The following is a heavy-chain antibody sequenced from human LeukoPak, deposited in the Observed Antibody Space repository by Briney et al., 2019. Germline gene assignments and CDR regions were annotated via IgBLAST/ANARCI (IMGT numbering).Heavy chain of an antibody. V-gene: IGHV4-34*01. CDR1: GFTVSNNY. Sequence: PGGSLRLSCAASGFTVSNNYMSWVRQAPGKGLEWIGEINHSGSTNYNPSLKSRVTISVDTSKNQFSLKLSSVTAADTAVYYCARSAVAGKGETVNWFDPWGQGTLVTVSS. J-gene: IGHJ5*02. D-gene: IGHD6-19*01. CDR3: ARSAVAGKGETVNWFDP. CDR2: INHSGST.